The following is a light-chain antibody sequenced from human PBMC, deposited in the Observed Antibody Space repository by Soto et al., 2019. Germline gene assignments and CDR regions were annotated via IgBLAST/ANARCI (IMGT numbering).Light chain of an antibody. CDR2: DAS. J-gene: IGKJ4*01. V-gene: IGKV3-11*01. Sequence: MLSQSPATLSLSPGERATLSCRASQSVSSYLAWYQQKPGQAPRLLIYDASNRATGIPARFSGSGSGTDFTLTISSLEPEDFAVYYCQQRSNWPLTFCGGAKV. CDR3: QQRSNWPLT. CDR1: QSVSSY.